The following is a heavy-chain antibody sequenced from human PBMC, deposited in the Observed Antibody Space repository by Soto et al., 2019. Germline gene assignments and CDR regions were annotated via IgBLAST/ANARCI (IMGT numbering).Heavy chain of an antibody. J-gene: IGHJ4*02. CDR3: ARRLEGRASFDY. V-gene: IGHV4-31*03. CDR2: IYCSGST. Sequence: QVQLQESGPGLVKPSQTLSLTCTVSGGSISSGGYYWSWIRQHLGKGLEWIGYIYCSGSTYYNTSLMSRVTISVETSNNQFSLKLSSVTAADTAVYYCARRLEGRASFDYWGQGTLVTVSS. CDR1: GGSISSGGYY.